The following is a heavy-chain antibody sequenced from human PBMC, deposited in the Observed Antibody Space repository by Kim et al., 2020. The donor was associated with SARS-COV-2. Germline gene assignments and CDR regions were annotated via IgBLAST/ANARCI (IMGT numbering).Heavy chain of an antibody. CDR1: GGSVSSGSYY. Sequence: SETLSLTCTVSGGSVSSGSYYWSWIRQPPGKGLEWIGYIYYSGSTNYNPSLKSRVTISVDTSKNQFSLKLSSVTAADTAVYYCARGVSKDFWSGYLPQDNWFDPWGQGTLVTVSS. CDR2: IYYSGST. D-gene: IGHD3-3*01. CDR3: ARGVSKDFWSGYLPQDNWFDP. J-gene: IGHJ5*02. V-gene: IGHV4-61*01.